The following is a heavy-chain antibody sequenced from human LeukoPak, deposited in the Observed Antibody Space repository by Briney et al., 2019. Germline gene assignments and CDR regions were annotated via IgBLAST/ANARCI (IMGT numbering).Heavy chain of an antibody. CDR3: ARLRCSTSCYLDY. V-gene: IGHV1-18*01. Sequence: ASVKVSRKASGYTFTSYGINWVRQAPGQGLEWMGWISAYNGDTNYAQKLQGRVTMTRDTSTSTVYMELSSLRSEDTAVYYCARLRCSTSCYLDYWGQGTLVTVSS. D-gene: IGHD2-2*01. CDR1: GYTFTSYG. CDR2: ISAYNGDT. J-gene: IGHJ4*02.